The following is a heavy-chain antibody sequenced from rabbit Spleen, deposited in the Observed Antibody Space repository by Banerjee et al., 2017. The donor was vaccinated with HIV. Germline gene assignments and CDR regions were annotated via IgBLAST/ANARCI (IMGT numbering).Heavy chain of an antibody. J-gene: IGHJ4*01. CDR3: AKDLAAVIGWNFNL. V-gene: IGHV1S45*01. D-gene: IGHD1-1*01. Sequence: QEQLEESGGGLVKPGGSLKLTCKASGVSFSNKDVMCWVRRAPGKGVEWIACINTVTGNTVIACWAKGRFIMSRTSTATVPLQMTSQTAADTATYFCAKDLAAVIGWNFNLWGQGTLVTVS. CDR1: GVSFSNKDV. CDR2: INTVTGNT.